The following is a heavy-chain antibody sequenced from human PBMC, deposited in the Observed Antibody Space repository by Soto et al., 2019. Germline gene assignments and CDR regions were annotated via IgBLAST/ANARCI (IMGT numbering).Heavy chain of an antibody. D-gene: IGHD3-3*02. CDR2: TNRDGRTT. J-gene: IGHJ4*02. CDR3: TGDLAGSGGY. V-gene: IGHV3-74*01. CDR1: GFTFTSYW. Sequence: EMQLVESGGGLVQTGGSLRLSCAASGFTFTSYWMHWVRQAPGKGLVWVSRTNRDGRTTNYAESVKGRVTISRDNAKNTLYLQMNSLRAEDTAVYFCTGDLAGSGGYWGQGTLVTVSS.